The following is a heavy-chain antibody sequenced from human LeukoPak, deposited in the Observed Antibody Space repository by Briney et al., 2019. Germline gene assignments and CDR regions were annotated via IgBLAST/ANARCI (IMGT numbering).Heavy chain of an antibody. V-gene: IGHV3-21*01. CDR1: GFTFSSYS. J-gene: IGHJ5*02. CDR2: ISSSSSYI. CDR3: ARVAGGWFDP. Sequence: GGSLRLSCAASGFTFSSYSMNWVRQAPGKGLEWVSSISSSSSYIYYADSVKGRFTISRDNAENSLYLQMNSLRAEDTAVYYCARVAGGWFDPWGQGTLVTVSS.